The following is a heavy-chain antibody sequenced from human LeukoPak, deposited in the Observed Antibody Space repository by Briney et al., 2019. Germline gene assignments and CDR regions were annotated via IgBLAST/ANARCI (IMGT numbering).Heavy chain of an antibody. CDR2: TIPLFGTT. D-gene: IGHD1-1*01. Sequence: SVKVSCKASGGSFSSHAVGWVRQAPGQGLEWLGGTIPLFGTTRYAQKFQGRVTITTDESTRTVYMDLSSLTSEDTAVYYCARGSWDDVGYYYYYYMDVWGKGSTVTVSS. CDR1: GGSFSSHA. V-gene: IGHV1-69*05. CDR3: ARGSWDDVGYYYYYYMDV. J-gene: IGHJ6*03.